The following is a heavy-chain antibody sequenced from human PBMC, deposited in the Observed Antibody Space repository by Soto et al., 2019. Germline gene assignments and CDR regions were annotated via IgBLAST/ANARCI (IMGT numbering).Heavy chain of an antibody. Sequence: GGXLRLSCAASGFTVSSYAMSWVRQAPGKGLEWVSAISGSGGSTYYADSVKGRFTISRDNSKNTLYLQMNSLRAEDTAVYYCAKGWCSGGSCLYYYYYGMDVWGQGTTVTVSS. CDR2: ISGSGGST. D-gene: IGHD2-15*01. CDR1: GFTVSSYA. CDR3: AKGWCSGGSCLYYYYYGMDV. J-gene: IGHJ6*02. V-gene: IGHV3-23*01.